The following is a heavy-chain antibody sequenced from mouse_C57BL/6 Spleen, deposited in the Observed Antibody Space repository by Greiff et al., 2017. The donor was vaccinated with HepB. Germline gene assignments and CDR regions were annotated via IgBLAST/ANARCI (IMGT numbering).Heavy chain of an antibody. CDR3: ARKGMDY. CDR1: GYTFTSYW. V-gene: IGHV1-55*01. Sequence: QLHHPLSELVKPWASVKMSCKASGYTFTSYWITWVKQRPGQGLEWIGDIYPGSGSTNYNEKFKSKATLTVDTSSSTAYMQLSSLTSEDSAVYYCARKGMDYWGQGTSVTVSS. J-gene: IGHJ4*01. CDR2: IYPGSGST.